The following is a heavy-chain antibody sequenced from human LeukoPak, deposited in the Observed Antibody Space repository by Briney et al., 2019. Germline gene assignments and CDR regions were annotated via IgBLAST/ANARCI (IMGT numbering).Heavy chain of an antibody. D-gene: IGHD4-23*01. CDR2: IKQDGSEK. CDR3: ASDAGGPDY. Sequence: GGSVRLSCAASGFTFSRYWMSWVRDAPGKGLVGGANIKQDGSEKYYVDSVKGRFTISSDNAKNSLYLPWNSLRVEDTAGYYCASDAGGPDYWGQGTRFTVSS. CDR1: GFTFSRYW. V-gene: IGHV3-7*01. J-gene: IGHJ4*02.